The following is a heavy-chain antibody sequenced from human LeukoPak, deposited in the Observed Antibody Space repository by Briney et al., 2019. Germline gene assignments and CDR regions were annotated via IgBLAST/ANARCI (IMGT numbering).Heavy chain of an antibody. D-gene: IGHD3-3*01. Sequence: SETLSLTCAVYGGSFSGYYWGWIRQPAGKGLEWIGRIYTSGSTNYNPSLKSRVTMSVDTSKNQFSLKLSSVTAADTAVYYCARDPSDLRWFDPWGQGTLVTVSS. V-gene: IGHV4-4*07. CDR2: IYTSGST. CDR1: GGSFSGYY. CDR3: ARDPSDLRWFDP. J-gene: IGHJ5*02.